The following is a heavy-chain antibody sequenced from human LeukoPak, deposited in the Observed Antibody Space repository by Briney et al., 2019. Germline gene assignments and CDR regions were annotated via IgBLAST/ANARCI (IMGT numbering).Heavy chain of an antibody. V-gene: IGHV3-53*01. CDR2: IYSGGST. D-gene: IGHD4-11*01. CDR3: ARGGMTTVTPGPFDY. CDR1: GFTVSSNY. Sequence: PGGSLRLSCAASGFTVSSNYMSWVRRAPGKGLEWVSVIYSGGSTYYADSVKGRFTISRDNSKNTLYLQMNSLRAEDTAVYYCARGGMTTVTPGPFDYWGQGTLVTVSS. J-gene: IGHJ4*02.